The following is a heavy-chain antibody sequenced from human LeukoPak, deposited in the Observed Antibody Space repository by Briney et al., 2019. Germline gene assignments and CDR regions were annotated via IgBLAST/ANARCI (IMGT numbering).Heavy chain of an antibody. V-gene: IGHV3-20*04. J-gene: IGHJ4*02. D-gene: IGHD3-16*02. CDR1: GFNFDDYG. CDR3: ASMVSYDYVWGSYRKPYYFDY. Sequence: PGGSLRLSCAASGFNFDDYGMSWVRQAPGKGLEWVSGINWNGGSTGYGDSVKGRFTISRDNAKNSLYLQMNSLRAEDTAVYYCASMVSYDYVWGSYRKPYYFDYWGQGTLVTVSS. CDR2: INWNGGST.